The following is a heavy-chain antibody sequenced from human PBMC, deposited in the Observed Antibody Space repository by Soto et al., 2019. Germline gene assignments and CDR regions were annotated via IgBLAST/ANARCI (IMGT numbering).Heavy chain of an antibody. CDR2: IIPIFGTA. V-gene: IGHV1-69*13. CDR3: ARSQGCSSSLHIYYYFYEGMDV. CDR1: GGTFSSYA. Sequence: SVKVSCKAPGGTFSSYAISGVRQAPGQGLEGVGGIIPIFGTANYAQKFQGRVTITADESTSTGYMELSSLRSEDTAVYYCARSQGCSSSLHIYYYFYEGMDVWCQGTTVTV. D-gene: IGHD2-2*01. J-gene: IGHJ6*02.